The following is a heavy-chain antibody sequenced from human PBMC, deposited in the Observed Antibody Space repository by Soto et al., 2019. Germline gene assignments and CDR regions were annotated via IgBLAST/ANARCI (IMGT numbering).Heavy chain of an antibody. CDR2: LGGNGFTT. J-gene: IGHJ6*03. CDR1: GFTFGSYA. D-gene: IGHD2-2*01. Sequence: EVQLLESGGGLVQPGWSLRLSCVVSGFTFGSYAMSWFRQAPEKGPEWVAILGGNGFTTYYADSVKGRFTISGDKSTSTLCLQLNSLRADDKGVYYCAKGLRPSLIFFSYMDVWCRGTSVTVSS. CDR3: AKGLRPSLIFFSYMDV. V-gene: IGHV3-23*01.